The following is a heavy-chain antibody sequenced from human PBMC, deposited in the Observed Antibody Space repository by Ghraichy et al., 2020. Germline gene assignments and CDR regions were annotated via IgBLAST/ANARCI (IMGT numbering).Heavy chain of an antibody. V-gene: IGHV4-30-2*01. CDR1: GGSISSDGYS. Sequence: SQTLSLTCTVSGGSISSDGYSWSWIRQPPWKGLEWIGFIYHSGSVSYTPSLKSRVTISLDRSKNQFSLKLTSVTAAYTAVYFCARVTFYYDTSGEAFDIWGQGTIVTVSS. CDR3: ARVTFYYDTSGEAFDI. D-gene: IGHD3-22*01. CDR2: IYHSGSV. J-gene: IGHJ3*02.